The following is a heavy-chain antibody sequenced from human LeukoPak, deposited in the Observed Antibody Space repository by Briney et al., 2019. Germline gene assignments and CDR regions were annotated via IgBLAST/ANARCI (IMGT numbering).Heavy chain of an antibody. D-gene: IGHD3-22*01. Sequence: PSETLSLTCTVSGGSISSSSYYWGWIRQPPGKGLEWIGSIYYSGSTYYNPSLKSRVTISVDTSKNQFSLKLSSVTAADTAVYYCARDTEYYDSSGYRNNWLDPWGQGTLVTVSS. J-gene: IGHJ5*02. CDR2: IYYSGST. V-gene: IGHV4-39*07. CDR1: GGSISSSSYY. CDR3: ARDTEYYDSSGYRNNWLDP.